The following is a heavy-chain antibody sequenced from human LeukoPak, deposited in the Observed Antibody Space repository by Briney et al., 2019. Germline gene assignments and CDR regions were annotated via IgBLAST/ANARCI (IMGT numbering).Heavy chain of an antibody. CDR3: ARVRDFWSGEMDV. Sequence: PSETLSLTCTVSGVSISTYYWSWIRQPPGKGLEWIGEINHSGSTNYNPSLKSRVTISVNTSKNQFSLKLSSVTAADTAVYYCARVRDFWSGEMDVWGKGTTVTVSS. J-gene: IGHJ6*04. CDR2: INHSGST. V-gene: IGHV4-34*01. D-gene: IGHD3-3*01. CDR1: GVSISTYY.